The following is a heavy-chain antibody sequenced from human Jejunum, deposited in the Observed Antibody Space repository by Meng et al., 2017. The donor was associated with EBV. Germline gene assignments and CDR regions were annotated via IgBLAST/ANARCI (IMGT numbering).Heavy chain of an antibody. CDR1: GGSVSSHY. CDR3: SRGSDRAKASIA. Sequence: VQLQQWGAGLLQPSETLSLTCAVYGGSVSSHYWSWIRRPPGKGLEWIGEIHPSGIANYSPSLRSRVTISVETSKNEFSLKLSSVTAADTAVYYCSRGSDRAKASIAWGQGTLVTVSS. J-gene: IGHJ4*02. CDR2: IHPSGIA. D-gene: IGHD3-3*02. V-gene: IGHV4-34*01.